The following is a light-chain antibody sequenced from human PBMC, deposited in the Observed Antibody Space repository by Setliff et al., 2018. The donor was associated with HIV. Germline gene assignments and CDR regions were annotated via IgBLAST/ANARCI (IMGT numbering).Light chain of an antibody. Sequence: HSVLTQSASVSGSPGQSITISCTGTSSDVNGYNYVSWYQQHPGKAPKLMIYEVSNRPSGVSNRFSGSKSGNTASLTISGLQAEDEADYYCSSYTSSSTPYVFGTGTKVTVL. V-gene: IGLV2-14*01. CDR1: SSDVNGYNY. CDR2: EVS. J-gene: IGLJ1*01. CDR3: SSYTSSSTPYV.